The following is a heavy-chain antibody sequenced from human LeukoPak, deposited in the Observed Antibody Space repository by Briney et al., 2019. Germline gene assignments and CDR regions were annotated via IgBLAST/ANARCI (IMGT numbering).Heavy chain of an antibody. V-gene: IGHV3-48*01. J-gene: IGHJ4*02. CDR1: GFTFSDYS. D-gene: IGHD3-10*01. Sequence: GGSLRPSCAASGFTFSDYSMTWVRQAPGKGLEWLSYISISGSFIYYADSVKGRFTISRDNGRNSLHLQMNSLRAEDTAVYYCAREVYYGSGRRFDLWGQGTLVTVSS. CDR3: AREVYYGSGRRFDL. CDR2: ISISGSFI.